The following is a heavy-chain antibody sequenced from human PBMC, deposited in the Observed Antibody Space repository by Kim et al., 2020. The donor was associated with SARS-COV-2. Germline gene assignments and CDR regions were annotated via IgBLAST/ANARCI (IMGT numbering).Heavy chain of an antibody. Sequence: SETLSLTCTVSGGSISSYYWSWIRQPPGKGLEWIGYIYYSGSTNYNPSLKSRVTISVDTSKNQFSLKLSSVTAADTAVYYCARVAGSVGATGYYFDYWGQGTLVTVS. CDR1: GGSISSYY. CDR2: IYYSGST. J-gene: IGHJ4*01. CDR3: ARVAGSVGATGYYFDY. D-gene: IGHD1-26*01. V-gene: IGHV4-59*01.